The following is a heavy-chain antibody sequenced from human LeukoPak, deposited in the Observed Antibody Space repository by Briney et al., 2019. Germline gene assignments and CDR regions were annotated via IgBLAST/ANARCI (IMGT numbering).Heavy chain of an antibody. J-gene: IGHJ5*02. Sequence: GGSLRLSCVVSGLTVSNNYMSWVRQAPGKGLEWVSVIYSDGTTRNADSVKGRFTISRDNSKNTVYLQMDSLRAEDSAVYYCARDKDAWGQGTLVTVSS. CDR2: IYSDGTT. CDR3: ARDKDA. V-gene: IGHV3-66*01. CDR1: GLTVSNNY.